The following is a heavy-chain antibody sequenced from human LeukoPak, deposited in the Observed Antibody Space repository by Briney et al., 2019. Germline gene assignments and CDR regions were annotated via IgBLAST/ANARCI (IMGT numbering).Heavy chain of an antibody. CDR1: GYTFTSYY. D-gene: IGHD2-2*01. Sequence: ASVKVSCKASGYTFTSYYMHWVRQAPGQGLEWMGIINPSGGSTSYAQKFQGRVTMTRDTSTNTVYMELSSLRSEDTAVYYCAREEVVGYWASWYYFDYWGQGTLVTVSS. CDR2: INPSGGST. CDR3: AREEVVGYWASWYYFDY. J-gene: IGHJ4*02. V-gene: IGHV1-46*01.